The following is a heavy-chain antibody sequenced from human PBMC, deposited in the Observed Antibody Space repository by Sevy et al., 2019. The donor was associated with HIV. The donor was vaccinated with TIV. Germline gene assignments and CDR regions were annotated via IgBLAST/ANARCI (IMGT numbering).Heavy chain of an antibody. CDR2: ISSSSSTI. D-gene: IGHD2-2*01. V-gene: IGHV3-48*02. Sequence: GGSLRLSCAASGFTFSSYSMNWVRQAPGKGLEWVSYISSSSSTIYYVDSVKGRFTISRDNAKNSLYLQMNSLRDEDTAVYYCARNSDRYCSSTSCYRWFYYGMDVWGQGTTVTVSS. J-gene: IGHJ6*02. CDR3: ARNSDRYCSSTSCYRWFYYGMDV. CDR1: GFTFSSYS.